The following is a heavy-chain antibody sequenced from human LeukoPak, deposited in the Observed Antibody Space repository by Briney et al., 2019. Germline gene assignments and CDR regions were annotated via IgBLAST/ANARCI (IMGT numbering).Heavy chain of an antibody. Sequence: PSETLSLTCNVSGASVDRGGYYWSWVRQHPGKGLEWIAYIYYTGTTYYNPSLKSRVTMSLDTSKNQFALTLTSVTAADAAIYYCARANAYYYYFDYWGQGTLVTVSS. D-gene: IGHD3-10*01. CDR3: ARANAYYYYFDY. CDR1: GASVDRGGYY. J-gene: IGHJ4*02. CDR2: IYYTGTT. V-gene: IGHV4-31*03.